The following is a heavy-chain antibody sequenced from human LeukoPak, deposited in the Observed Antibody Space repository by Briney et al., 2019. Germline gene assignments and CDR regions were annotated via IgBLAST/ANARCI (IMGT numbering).Heavy chain of an antibody. J-gene: IGHJ4*02. D-gene: IGHD6-13*01. CDR1: GFTFSYYS. Sequence: GWSLRLSSAASGFTFSYYSMNWVRQAPGKGLEWVSSISSSSPYIYYADSVKGRFTISRDNAKNSLYLQMNSLRAEDTAVYYCARVYSRVGPFDYWGEGTLVTVSS. CDR2: ISSSSPYI. CDR3: ARVYSRVGPFDY. V-gene: IGHV3-21*01.